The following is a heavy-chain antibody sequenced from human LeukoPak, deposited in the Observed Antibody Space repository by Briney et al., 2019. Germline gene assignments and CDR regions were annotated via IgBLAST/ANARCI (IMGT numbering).Heavy chain of an antibody. V-gene: IGHV1-2*02. J-gene: IGHJ5*02. CDR1: GYTFTGYY. D-gene: IGHD3-3*01. Sequence: GASVKVSCKASGYTFTGYYMHWVRQAPGQGLEWMGWINPNSGGTNYAQKFQGRVTMTRDTSISTAYMELSRLRSDDTAVYYCSLTYYDFWSGCSDNWFDPWGQGTLVTVSS. CDR2: INPNSGGT. CDR3: SLTYYDFWSGCSDNWFDP.